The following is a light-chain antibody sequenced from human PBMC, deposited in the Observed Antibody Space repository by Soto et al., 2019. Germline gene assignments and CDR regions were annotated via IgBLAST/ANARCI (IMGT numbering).Light chain of an antibody. Sequence: QSALTQPPSVSGSPGQSVTISCTGTSNDVGSYNRVSWYQQPPGTAPKLMIYDVSNRPSGVPDRFSGSKSGNAASLTISGLQAEDEADYYCSSYSGTSTLVFGGGTKVTVL. CDR1: SNDVGSYNR. CDR2: DVS. J-gene: IGLJ2*01. V-gene: IGLV2-18*02. CDR3: SSYSGTSTLV.